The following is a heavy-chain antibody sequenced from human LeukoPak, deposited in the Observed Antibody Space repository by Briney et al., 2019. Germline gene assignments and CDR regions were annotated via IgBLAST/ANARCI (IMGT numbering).Heavy chain of an antibody. J-gene: IGHJ5*02. CDR1: GYTFTGYY. CDR3: ARVGYCSSTSCYNWFDP. D-gene: IGHD2-2*01. Sequence: ASVKVSCKASGYTFTGYYMHWVRQAPGQGLEWMGWINPNSGGTNYAQKFQGRVTMTRDMSISTAYMELSRLRSDDTAVYYCARVGYCSSTSCYNWFDPWGQGTLVTVSS. V-gene: IGHV1-2*02. CDR2: INPNSGGT.